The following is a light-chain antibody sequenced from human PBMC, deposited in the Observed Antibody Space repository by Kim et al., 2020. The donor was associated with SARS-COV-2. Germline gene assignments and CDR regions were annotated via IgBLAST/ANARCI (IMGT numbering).Light chain of an antibody. CDR2: RAS. CDR1: QSISTW. CDR3: QQYNSYSGT. J-gene: IGKJ1*01. V-gene: IGKV1-5*03. Sequence: ASVGGRVTITCRASQSISTWLAWYQQKPGKAPKLLIYRASSLEGGVPSRFSGSGSGTEFTLTISSLQPDDFATYYCQQYNSYSGTFGQGTKVDIK.